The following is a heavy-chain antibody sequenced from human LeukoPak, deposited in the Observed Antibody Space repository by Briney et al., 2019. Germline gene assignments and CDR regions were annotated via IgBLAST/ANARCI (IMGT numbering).Heavy chain of an antibody. Sequence: SETLSLTCTVSGGSISSSSYYWGWIRQPPGKGLEWIGSIYYSGSAYYNPSLKSRVTISVDTSKNQFSLKLSSVTAADTAVYYCAIRYDFWSGQWGPWGQGTLVTVSS. D-gene: IGHD3-3*01. V-gene: IGHV4-39*01. CDR2: IYYSGSA. J-gene: IGHJ5*02. CDR3: AIRYDFWSGQWGP. CDR1: GGSISSSSYY.